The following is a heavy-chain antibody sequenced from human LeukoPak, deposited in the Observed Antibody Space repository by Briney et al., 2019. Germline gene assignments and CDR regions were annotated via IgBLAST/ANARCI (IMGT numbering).Heavy chain of an antibody. CDR1: GYTFTGYY. J-gene: IGHJ4*02. V-gene: IGHV1-2*02. CDR2: INPNSGST. Sequence: ASVKVSCKASGYTFTGYYMHWVRQAPGQGLEWMGWINPNSGSTNYAQKFQGRVTMTRDTSISTAYMELSRLRSDDTAVYYCARGASLTTVVFDYWSQGTLVTVSS. CDR3: ARGASLTTVVFDY. D-gene: IGHD4-23*01.